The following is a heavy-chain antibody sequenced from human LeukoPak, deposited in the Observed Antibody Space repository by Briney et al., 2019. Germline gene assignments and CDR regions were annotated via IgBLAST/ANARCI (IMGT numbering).Heavy chain of an antibody. CDR3: ARVVGSSWGYYYYYMDV. V-gene: IGHV1-18*01. J-gene: IGHJ6*03. CDR2: ISAYNGNT. Sequence: ASVKVSCKASGYTFTSYGISWVRQAPGQGLEWMGWISAYNGNTNYAQKLQGRVTMTTDTSTSTAYMELRSLRSDDTAVYYCARVVGSSWGYYYYYMDVWGKGTTVTISS. D-gene: IGHD6-13*01. CDR1: GYTFTSYG.